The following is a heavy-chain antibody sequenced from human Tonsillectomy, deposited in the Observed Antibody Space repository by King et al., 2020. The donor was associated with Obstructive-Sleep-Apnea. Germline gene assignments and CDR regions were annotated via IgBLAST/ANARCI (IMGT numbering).Heavy chain of an antibody. Sequence: VQLVESGGGLVQPGGSLRLSCAVSGFTVNSNYMTWVRQAPGKGLEWVSVIYSGGSTYYADAVKGRFTISRDNSKNTVYLQLNSLRVDDTAVYYCAKAALLCSGGVCHYDDAYDVWGQGTMVTVSS. V-gene: IGHV3-66*01. CDR2: IYSGGST. D-gene: IGHD2-8*02. CDR1: GFTVNSNY. J-gene: IGHJ3*01. CDR3: AKAALLCSGGVCHYDDAYDV.